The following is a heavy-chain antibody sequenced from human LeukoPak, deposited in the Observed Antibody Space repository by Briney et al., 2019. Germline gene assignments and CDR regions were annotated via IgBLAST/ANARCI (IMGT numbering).Heavy chain of an antibody. CDR3: VRESSVWVGPGIGRPLDV. D-gene: IGHD3-16*01. CDR2: ISASTYYI. Sequence: GGSLRLSCAASGFNFSKYSMNWFRQAPGKGLEWVSSISASTYYIYYADSVKGRFTVSRDNAKNSLYLQMNSLRAEDTAVYYCVRESSVWVGPGIGRPLDVWGKGTAVTVSS. J-gene: IGHJ6*04. V-gene: IGHV3-21*01. CDR1: GFNFSKYS.